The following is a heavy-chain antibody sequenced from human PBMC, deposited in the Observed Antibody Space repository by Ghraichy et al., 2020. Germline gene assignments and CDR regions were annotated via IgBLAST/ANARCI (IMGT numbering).Heavy chain of an antibody. J-gene: IGHJ6*02. CDR2: ITASSRRI. CDR3: ARASTVVRFYYFAGMDV. CDR1: GFTFNSYS. V-gene: IGHV3-48*02. Sequence: GESLNISCVGSGFTFNSYSMNWVRQSPGKGLEWLSYITASSRRISYADSVKGRFTISRDNAQNSLYLEMKSLRDEDTAVYYCARASTVVRFYYFAGMDVWGQGTTVTVSS. D-gene: IGHD4-23*01.